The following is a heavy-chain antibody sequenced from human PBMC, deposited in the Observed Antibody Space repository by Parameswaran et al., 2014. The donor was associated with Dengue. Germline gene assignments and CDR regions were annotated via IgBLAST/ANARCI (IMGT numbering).Heavy chain of an antibody. Sequence: WVRQAPGQGLEWMGIINPSGGSTSYAQKFQGRVTMTRDTSTSTVYMELSSLRSEDTAVYYCARAPDTAMVRWGQGTLVTVSS. CDR2: INPSGGST. J-gene: IGHJ4*02. D-gene: IGHD5-18*01. V-gene: IGHV1-46*01. CDR3: ARAPDTAMVR.